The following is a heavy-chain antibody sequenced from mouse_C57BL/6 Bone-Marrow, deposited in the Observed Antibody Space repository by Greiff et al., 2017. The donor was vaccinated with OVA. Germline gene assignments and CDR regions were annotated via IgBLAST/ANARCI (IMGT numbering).Heavy chain of an antibody. CDR2: INPNNGGT. V-gene: IGHV1-18*01. J-gene: IGHJ1*03. CDR3: ARITTVVDWYFDV. CDR1: GYTFTDYN. Sequence: VQLQQSGPELVKPGASVKIPCKASGYTFTDYNMDWVKQSHGKSLEWIGDINPNNGGTIYNQKFKGKATLTVDKSSSTAYMELRSLTSEDTAVYYWARITTVVDWYFDVWGTGTTVTVSS. D-gene: IGHD1-1*01.